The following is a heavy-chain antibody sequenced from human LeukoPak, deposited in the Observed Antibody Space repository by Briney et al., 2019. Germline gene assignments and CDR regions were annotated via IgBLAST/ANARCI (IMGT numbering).Heavy chain of an antibody. Sequence: ASVKVSCKAAGYTFTGYYMFWVRQAPGQGLEWMARINPNSGGTNCAQKFQGRVTMTRDTSISTAYMELSRLRSDDTAVYYCARGYCSGGSCYSVENWFDPWGQGTLVTVSS. V-gene: IGHV1-2*06. J-gene: IGHJ5*02. CDR2: INPNSGGT. CDR3: ARGYCSGGSCYSVENWFDP. D-gene: IGHD2-15*01. CDR1: GYTFTGYY.